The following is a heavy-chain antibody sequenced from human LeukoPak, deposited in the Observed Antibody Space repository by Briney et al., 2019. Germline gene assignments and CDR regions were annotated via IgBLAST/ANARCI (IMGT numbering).Heavy chain of an antibody. V-gene: IGHV3-30-3*01. D-gene: IGHD2-21*02. CDR3: ARAGDCGGDCYCYFDY. Sequence: GGSLRLSCAASGFTFSSYAMHWVRQAPGKGLEWVAVISYDGSNKYYADSVKGRFTISRDNSKNTLYLQMNSLRAEDTAVYYCARAGDCGGDCYCYFDYWGQGTLVTVSS. J-gene: IGHJ4*02. CDR2: ISYDGSNK. CDR1: GFTFSSYA.